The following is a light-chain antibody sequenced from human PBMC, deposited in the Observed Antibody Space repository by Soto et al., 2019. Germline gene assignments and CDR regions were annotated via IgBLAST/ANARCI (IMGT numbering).Light chain of an antibody. V-gene: IGKV1-5*03. CDR3: QQYDSYPWT. J-gene: IGKJ1*01. Sequence: DIQMTQSPSSVPASVGDRVCITCRASQSISSYLNWYQQKPGKAPKLLIYEASNLETGVPSRFGGSGSGTEFTLIISSLQPDDFATYYCQQYDSYPWTFGQGTKVDIK. CDR1: QSISSY. CDR2: EAS.